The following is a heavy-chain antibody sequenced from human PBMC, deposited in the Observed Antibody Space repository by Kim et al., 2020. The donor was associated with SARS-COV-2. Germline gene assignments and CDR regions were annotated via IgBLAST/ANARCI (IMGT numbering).Heavy chain of an antibody. D-gene: IGHD5-12*01. CDR1: GGTFSSYT. J-gene: IGHJ6*02. V-gene: IGHV1-69*02. Sequence: SVKVSCKASGGTFSSYTISWVRQAPGQGLEWMGRIIPILGIANYAQKFQGRVTITADKSTSTAYMELSSLRSEDTAVYYCARAERGYSGYDYTPKWVNYYYYGMDVWGQGTTVTVSS. CDR2: IIPILGIA. CDR3: ARAERGYSGYDYTPKWVNYYYYGMDV.